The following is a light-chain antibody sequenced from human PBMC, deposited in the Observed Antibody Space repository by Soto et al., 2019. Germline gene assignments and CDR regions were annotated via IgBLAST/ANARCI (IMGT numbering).Light chain of an antibody. CDR2: GAS. CDR3: QQYNNWPPPIT. CDR1: QSVSSSY. J-gene: IGKJ5*01. Sequence: EIVLTQSPGTLSLSPGEGATRSCRSSQSVSSSYLAWYQQKPGQAPRLIIYGASSRATGIPARFSGSGSGTEFTLTINNLQSEDFAVYYCQQYNNWPPPITFGQGTRLEIK. V-gene: IGKV3D-15*01.